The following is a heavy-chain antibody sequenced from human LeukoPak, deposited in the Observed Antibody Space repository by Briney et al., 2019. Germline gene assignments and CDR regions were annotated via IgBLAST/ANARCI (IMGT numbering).Heavy chain of an antibody. CDR3: ARYRYNWNLIPYYFDY. Sequence: GGSLRLSCAASGFTFSSYWMSWVRQAPGKGLEWVANIKQDGSEKYYVDSVKGRFTISRDNAKNSLYLQMNSLRAEDTVVYYCARYRYNWNLIPYYFDYWGQGTLVTVSS. CDR1: GFTFSSYW. J-gene: IGHJ4*02. V-gene: IGHV3-7*01. CDR2: IKQDGSEK. D-gene: IGHD1-7*01.